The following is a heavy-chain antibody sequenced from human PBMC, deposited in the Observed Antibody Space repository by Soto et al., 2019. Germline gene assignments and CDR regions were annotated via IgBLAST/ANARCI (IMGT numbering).Heavy chain of an antibody. J-gene: IGHJ4*02. Sequence: ASVKVSFKASRYTFSSYAMHWVRQAPGQRLEWMGWINAGYGNTKSSQKFQDRVTISRDTSASTAYMELTSLRSEDTAVYYCARDTGDGTFDFWGQGTLVTVS. D-gene: IGHD7-27*01. CDR3: ARDTGDGTFDF. V-gene: IGHV1-3*01. CDR1: RYTFSSYA. CDR2: INAGYGNT.